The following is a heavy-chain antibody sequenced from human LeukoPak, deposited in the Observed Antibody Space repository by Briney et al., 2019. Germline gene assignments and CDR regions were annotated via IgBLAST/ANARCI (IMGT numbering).Heavy chain of an antibody. CDR2: INHGGGT. V-gene: IGHV4-4*02. D-gene: IGHD6-13*01. J-gene: IGHJ5*02. CDR1: GGSISSSNW. CDR3: ARRRYSSSWYGWFDP. Sequence: SETLSLTCAVSGGSISSSNWWSWIRQPPGKGLEWIGEINHGGGTNFNPSLKSRVSISVDTSKNHFSLKLSSVTAADTAVYYCARRRYSSSWYGWFDPWGQGTLVTVSS.